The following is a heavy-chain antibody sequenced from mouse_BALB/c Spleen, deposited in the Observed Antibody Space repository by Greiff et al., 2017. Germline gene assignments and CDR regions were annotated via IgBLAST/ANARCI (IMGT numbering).Heavy chain of an antibody. D-gene: IGHD2-14*01. CDR1: GYSFTGYF. Sequence: EVKLQESGPELVKPGASVKISCKASGYSFTGYFMNWVMQSHGKSLEWIGRINPYNGDTFYNQKFKGKATLTVDKSSSTAHMELRSLASEDSAVYYCARAYYYRYDVGYAMDYWGQGTSVTVSS. CDR2: INPYNGDT. J-gene: IGHJ4*01. V-gene: IGHV1-20*02. CDR3: ARAYYYRYDVGYAMDY.